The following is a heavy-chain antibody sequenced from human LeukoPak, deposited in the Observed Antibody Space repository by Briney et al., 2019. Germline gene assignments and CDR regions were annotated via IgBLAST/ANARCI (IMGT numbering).Heavy chain of an antibody. CDR3: AGPYSSSWYRYLDV. D-gene: IGHD6-13*01. Sequence: SETLSLTCTVSGGAISSSSYYWGWIRQPPGKGLEWIGSIYYSGSTYYNPSLKSRVTISVDTSKNQFSLKLSSVTAADTAVYHCAGPYSSSWYRYLDVWGKGTTVTVSS. V-gene: IGHV4-39*01. J-gene: IGHJ6*03. CDR2: IYYSGST. CDR1: GGAISSSSYY.